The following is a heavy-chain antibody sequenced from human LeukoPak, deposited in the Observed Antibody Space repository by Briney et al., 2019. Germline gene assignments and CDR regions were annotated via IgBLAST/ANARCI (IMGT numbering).Heavy chain of an antibody. J-gene: IGHJ4*02. CDR1: GGSISSSSYY. Sequence: SETLSLTCTVSGGSISSSSYYWGWIRQPPGKGLEWIGSIYYSGSTYYSPSLKSRVTISVDTSKNQFSLKLSSVTAADTAVYYCARAYSSSWYYFDYWGQGTLVTVSS. D-gene: IGHD6-13*01. CDR2: IYYSGST. CDR3: ARAYSSSWYYFDY. V-gene: IGHV4-39*01.